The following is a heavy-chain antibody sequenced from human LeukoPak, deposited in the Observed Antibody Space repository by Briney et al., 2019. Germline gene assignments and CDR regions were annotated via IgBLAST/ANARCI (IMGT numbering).Heavy chain of an antibody. CDR3: AKEFLPQAGFLEWLPYFGMDV. J-gene: IGHJ6*02. V-gene: IGHV3-66*01. Sequence: GGSLRVSCAASGFTVTSSYMSWLRQAPGKGLEWVSVIYSGGTTHYADSVKGRFTISRDNSNNTLFLQMTSLRVEDTAVYYCAKEFLPQAGFLEWLPYFGMDVWGQGTTVSVSS. CDR2: IYSGGTT. CDR1: GFTVTSSY. D-gene: IGHD3-3*01.